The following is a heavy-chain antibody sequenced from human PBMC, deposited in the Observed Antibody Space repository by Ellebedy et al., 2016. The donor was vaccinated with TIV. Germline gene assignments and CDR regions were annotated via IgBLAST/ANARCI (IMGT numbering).Heavy chain of an antibody. J-gene: IGHJ5*02. Sequence: GGSLRLSXKGSGYSFTSYWISWVRQMPGKGLEWMGRIDPSDSYTNYSPSFQGHVTISADKSISTAYLQWSSLKASDTAMYYCARPTDENWFDPWGQGTLVTVSS. CDR3: ARPTDENWFDP. V-gene: IGHV5-10-1*01. CDR2: IDPSDSYT. CDR1: GYSFTSYW.